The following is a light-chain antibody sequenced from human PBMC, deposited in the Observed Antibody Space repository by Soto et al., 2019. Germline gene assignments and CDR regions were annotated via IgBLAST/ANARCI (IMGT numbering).Light chain of an antibody. V-gene: IGKV1-5*03. CDR1: QTISSW. CDR3: QQTYSLPPDIT. CDR2: EAS. Sequence: DIQMTQSPSTLSGSVGDRVTITCRASQTISSWLAWYQQKPGKAPKLLIYEASRLESGVPSRISGSGSGTEFTLTISSLQPEDFATYYCQQTYSLPPDITFGQGTRLEIK. J-gene: IGKJ5*01.